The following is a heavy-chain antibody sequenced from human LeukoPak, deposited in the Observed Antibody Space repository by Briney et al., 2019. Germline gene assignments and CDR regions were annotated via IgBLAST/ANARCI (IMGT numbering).Heavy chain of an antibody. D-gene: IGHD3-3*01. CDR1: GGSISSYY. J-gene: IGHJ4*02. Sequence: PSETLSLTCTVSGGSISSYYWSWIRQPPGKGLEWIGYIYYSGSTNYNPSLKSRVTISVDTSKNQFSLKLSSVTAADTAVYYCATGKAEYYDFWSGTIFDYWGQGTLVTVSP. V-gene: IGHV4-59*01. CDR3: ATGKAEYYDFWSGTIFDY. CDR2: IYYSGST.